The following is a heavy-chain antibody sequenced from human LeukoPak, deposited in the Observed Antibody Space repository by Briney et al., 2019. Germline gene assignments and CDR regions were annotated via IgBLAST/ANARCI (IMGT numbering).Heavy chain of an antibody. J-gene: IGHJ5*02. CDR1: GYTFTGHY. Sequence: GASVKVSCKASGYTFTGHYLHWVRQAPGQGLEWMGWINPNSGVTSYAQRFQGRVAVTRDTSIDTAYMELSMLRSDDTAVYYCALAMAFEYSSSSFVVGWFDPWGQGTLVTVSS. V-gene: IGHV1-2*02. CDR3: ALAMAFEYSSSSFVVGWFDP. CDR2: INPNSGVT. D-gene: IGHD6-6*01.